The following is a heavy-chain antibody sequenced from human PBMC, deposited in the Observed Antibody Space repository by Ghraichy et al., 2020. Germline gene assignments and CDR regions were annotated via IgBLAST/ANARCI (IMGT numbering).Heavy chain of an antibody. J-gene: IGHJ3*02. CDR3: ARENGLLGAFHI. CDR2: IYYSGST. D-gene: IGHD7-27*01. Sequence: SETLSLTCTVSGGSISSYYWSWIRQPPGKGLEWIGYIYYSGSTNYNPSLKSRVTISVDTSKNQFSLKLSSVTAADTAVYYCARENGLLGAFHIWGQGTMVTVSS. V-gene: IGHV4-59*01. CDR1: GGSISSYY.